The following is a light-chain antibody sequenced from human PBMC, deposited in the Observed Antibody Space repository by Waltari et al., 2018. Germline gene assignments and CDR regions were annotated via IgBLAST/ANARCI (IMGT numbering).Light chain of an antibody. Sequence: DIVMTQSPDSLAVSLGERASINCRSRRSVLHAPNNKTYSGWYQVKPGQPPRLLIYWATTRESGVPDRFSGSGSGTDFTLTISSLQAEDVAVYYCLQYYNTPRTLGQGTKVEIK. CDR3: LQYYNTPRT. V-gene: IGKV4-1*01. J-gene: IGKJ1*01. CDR2: WAT. CDR1: RSVLHAPNNKTY.